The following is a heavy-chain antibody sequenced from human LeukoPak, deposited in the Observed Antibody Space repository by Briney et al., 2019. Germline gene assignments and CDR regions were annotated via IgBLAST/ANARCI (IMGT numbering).Heavy chain of an antibody. V-gene: IGHV1-18*01. CDR1: GYTFTKYG. CDR2: ISTYNGNR. D-gene: IGHD2-8*01. CDR3: ARDVGLYVSSPPPFEY. J-gene: IGHJ4*02. Sequence: ASVKVSCKASGYTFTKYGISWVRQAPGQGLEWMGWISTYNGNRNYAQKFQGRVTMTTDTSTTTAYMELRSLRSDDTAVYYCARDVGLYVSSPPPFEYWGQGTLVTVSS.